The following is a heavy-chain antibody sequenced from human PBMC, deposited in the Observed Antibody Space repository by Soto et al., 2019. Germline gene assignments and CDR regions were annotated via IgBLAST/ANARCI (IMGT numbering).Heavy chain of an antibody. V-gene: IGHV1-18*01. CDR3: AASIFYYGMDV. CDR1: GYTFTTDG. J-gene: IGHJ6*02. Sequence: ASGKVSCTASGYTFTTDGISWVRQAPGQGREWMGWISDYNGNTNYAQKLQGRGTMPTAASTSTAYMERRSLRSVFTAIYYGAASIFYYGMDVWGQGTTVTVSS. CDR2: ISDYNGNT.